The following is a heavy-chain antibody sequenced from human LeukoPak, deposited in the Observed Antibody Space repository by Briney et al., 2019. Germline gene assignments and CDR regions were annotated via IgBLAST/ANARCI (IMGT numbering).Heavy chain of an antibody. CDR3: AGGDRYGWYFDY. D-gene: IGHD5-18*01. V-gene: IGHV3-20*04. CDR1: GFTFGGHG. J-gene: IGHJ4*02. Sequence: PGGSLRLSCAASGFTFGGHGMSWVRQVPGKGLEWVSGINWNGGSTGYADSVKGRFTISRDNSKNTLYLQMNSLRAEDTALYYCAGGDRYGWYFDYWGQGTLVTVSS. CDR2: INWNGGST.